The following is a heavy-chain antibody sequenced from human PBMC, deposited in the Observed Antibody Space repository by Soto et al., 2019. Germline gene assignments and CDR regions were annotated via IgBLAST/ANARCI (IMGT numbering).Heavy chain of an antibody. V-gene: IGHV3-48*02. J-gene: IGHJ5*02. CDR2: INGSSSTM. CDR3: ARGDRFRCSGDRCFSDGLFLS. CDR1: GFTFGIIS. Sequence: EVQLVESGGGLVQRGGSRRLSCAASGFTFGIISMNWVRQVPGRGLEWFPYINGSSSTMYYADSVKGRFIISRDNADNSLYLQMNSLRDADTAVYYCARGDRFRCSGDRCFSDGLFLSWGQGTLVTVSS. D-gene: IGHD2-15*01.